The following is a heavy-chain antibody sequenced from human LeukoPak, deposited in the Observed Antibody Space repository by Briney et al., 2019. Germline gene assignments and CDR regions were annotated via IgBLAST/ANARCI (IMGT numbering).Heavy chain of an antibody. V-gene: IGHV4-31*03. CDR3: ARGNYDFWSGYSGYAFDI. J-gene: IGHJ3*02. CDR1: GGSISSGSYY. D-gene: IGHD3-3*01. CDR2: IYYSGST. Sequence: PSETLSLTCTVSGGSISSGSYYWSWIRQLPGKGPEWIGYIYYSGSTYYNPSLKSRVTISVDTSKNQFSLKLDSVIAADTAVYYCARGNYDFWSGYSGYAFDIWGQGTMVTVSS.